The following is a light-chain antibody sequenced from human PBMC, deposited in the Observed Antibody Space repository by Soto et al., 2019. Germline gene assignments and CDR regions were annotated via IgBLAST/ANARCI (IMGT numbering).Light chain of an antibody. Sequence: VLTQSSCTLSLSPGERATVSCRASQSVSSNYLAWYQQKPGQAPRLLIYGASSRATGIPDRFSGSGSGTDFTLTITGLYTEDFAVYYCQEYDSWHPTTFGGGTKVDIK. CDR3: QEYDSWHPTT. CDR1: QSVSSNY. CDR2: GAS. V-gene: IGKV3-20*01. J-gene: IGKJ4*02.